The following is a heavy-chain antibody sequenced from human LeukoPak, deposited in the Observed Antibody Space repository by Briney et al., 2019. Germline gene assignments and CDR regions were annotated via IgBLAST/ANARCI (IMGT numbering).Heavy chain of an antibody. J-gene: IGHJ3*02. CDR1: GGSISSYY. V-gene: IGHV4-59*12. Sequence: SETLSLTCTVSGGSISSYYWSWIRQPPGKGLEWIGYIYYSGSTNYNPSLKSRVTMSVDTSKNQFSLKLSSVTAADTAVYYCARTSPPGAFDIWGQGTMVTVSS. CDR2: IYYSGST. CDR3: ARTSPPGAFDI.